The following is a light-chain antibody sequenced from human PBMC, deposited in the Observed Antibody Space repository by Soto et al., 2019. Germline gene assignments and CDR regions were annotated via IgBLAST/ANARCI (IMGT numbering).Light chain of an antibody. CDR2: DAS. Sequence: EIVLTQSPATVSLSPGDRATLSWRASQSISNFLAWYQQKPGQAPRLLVYDASVRATGIPDRFSGSGSGTDFTLTISRLEPEDFAMYYCQQRSNWPPFTFGPGTKVDIK. CDR3: QQRSNWPPFT. J-gene: IGKJ3*01. CDR1: QSISNF. V-gene: IGKV3-11*01.